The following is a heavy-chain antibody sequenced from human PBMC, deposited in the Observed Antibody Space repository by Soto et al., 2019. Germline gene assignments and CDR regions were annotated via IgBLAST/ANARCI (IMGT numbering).Heavy chain of an antibody. Sequence: QVQLVQSGAEVKKPGSSVKVSCKSSRGTFSNYGFSWVRQAPGQGLECMGVIVPIFGAEHPQKCQGRVTITADEATNTVLMELRGLRSEDTAVYYCARGGSDYEGSGYYQGHVWGQGTTVTVSS. CDR3: ARGGSDYEGSGYYQGHV. CDR1: RGTFSNYG. D-gene: IGHD3-22*01. V-gene: IGHV1-69*12. CDR2: IVPIFGA. J-gene: IGHJ6*02.